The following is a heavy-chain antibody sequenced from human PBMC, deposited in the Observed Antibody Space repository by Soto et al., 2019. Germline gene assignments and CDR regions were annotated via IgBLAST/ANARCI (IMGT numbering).Heavy chain of an antibody. Sequence: SETLSLTCTVSGGSVSSGSYQWTWIRQPPGKGLEWIGYIHVSGSTDDNPSLKGRVTMSIDTSKNQFSLKLSSVTAADTAVYYCARDGHGMDVWGQGTKVTVSS. V-gene: IGHV4-61*01. CDR3: ARDGHGMDV. CDR2: IHVSGST. CDR1: GGSVSSGSYQ. J-gene: IGHJ6*02.